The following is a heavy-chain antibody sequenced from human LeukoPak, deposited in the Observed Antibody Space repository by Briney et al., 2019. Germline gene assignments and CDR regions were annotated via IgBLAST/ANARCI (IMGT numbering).Heavy chain of an antibody. CDR3: ARERGSYSGYDLGYYFDY. J-gene: IGHJ4*02. Sequence: SETLSLTCTVSGGPISGYFWSWIRQPPGKGLGWIGYIHDNGRTTYNPSLKSRVTISVDTSKNQFSLKLSSVTAADTAVYYCARERGSYSGYDLGYYFDYWGQGTLATVSS. CDR2: IHDNGRT. V-gene: IGHV4-59*01. D-gene: IGHD5-12*01. CDR1: GGPISGYF.